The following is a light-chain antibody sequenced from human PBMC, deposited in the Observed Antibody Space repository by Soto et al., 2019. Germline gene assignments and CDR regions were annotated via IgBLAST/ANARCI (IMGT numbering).Light chain of an antibody. CDR3: TSYTTSLTLWV. CDR1: NSDIGGYDY. Sequence: QSVLTQPASVSGSPGQSITISCTGTNSDIGGYDYVSWYQHHPGKAPKLLIYEVTDRPSGVAHRFSGSKSGNTASLTISGLHAEDEADYYCTSYTTSLTLWVFGGGTKLTVL. V-gene: IGLV2-14*01. CDR2: EVT. J-gene: IGLJ3*02.